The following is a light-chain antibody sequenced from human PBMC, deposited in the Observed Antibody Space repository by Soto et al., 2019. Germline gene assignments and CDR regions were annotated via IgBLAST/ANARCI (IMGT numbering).Light chain of an antibody. CDR2: AAS. J-gene: IGKJ1*01. V-gene: IGKV1-39*01. CDR3: QQSYSTPRT. Sequence: DIQMTQSPSSLSASVGDRVTITCRTSQSISNYLNWYQQKPGKAPKLLIYAASSLQSGVPSRFGGSGSGTDFTLTISSLHPEDVATYYCQQSYSTPRTFGQGTKVEIK. CDR1: QSISNY.